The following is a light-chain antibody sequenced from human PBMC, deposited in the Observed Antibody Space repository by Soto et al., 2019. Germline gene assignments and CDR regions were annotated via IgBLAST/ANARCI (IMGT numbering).Light chain of an antibody. CDR3: AAWDNSLPAPHVV. CDR2: TNN. Sequence: QPVLTQPPSASGTPGQRVTISCSGGSSNIGSNPVNWYQQLPGTAPKLLIYTNNQRPSGVPDRFSGSKSGASASLAISGLQSEDEADYYCAAWDNSLPAPHVVFGGGTQLTVL. CDR1: SSNIGSNP. V-gene: IGLV1-44*01. J-gene: IGLJ2*01.